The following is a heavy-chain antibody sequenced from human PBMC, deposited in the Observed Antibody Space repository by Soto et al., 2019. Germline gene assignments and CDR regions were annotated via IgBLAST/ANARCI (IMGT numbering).Heavy chain of an antibody. Sequence: SETLSLTCTVSGGSISSYYWSWIRQPPGKGLEWIGYIYYSGSTNYNPSLKSRVTISVDTSKNQFSLKLSSVTAADTAVYYCARGAFGRSSWVNSDYWGQGTPVTVSS. D-gene: IGHD6-13*01. J-gene: IGHJ4*02. V-gene: IGHV4-59*01. CDR2: IYYSGST. CDR3: ARGAFGRSSWVNSDY. CDR1: GGSISSYY.